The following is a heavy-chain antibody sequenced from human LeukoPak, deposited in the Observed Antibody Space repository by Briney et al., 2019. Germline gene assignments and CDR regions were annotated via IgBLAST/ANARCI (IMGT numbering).Heavy chain of an antibody. D-gene: IGHD3-10*01. CDR2: IYYSGST. V-gene: IGHV4-59*01. CDR1: GGSISIYY. CDR3: ARDPRGSGTDY. J-gene: IGHJ4*02. Sequence: RSSETLSLTCTVSGGSISIYYWSWIRQPPGKGLEWIGYIYYSGSTNYNPSLKSRVTISVDTSKNQFSLKLSSVTAADTAVYYCARDPRGSGTDYWGQGTLVTVSS.